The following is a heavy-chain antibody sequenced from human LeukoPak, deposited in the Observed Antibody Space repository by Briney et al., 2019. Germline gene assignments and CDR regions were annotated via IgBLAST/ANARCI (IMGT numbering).Heavy chain of an antibody. D-gene: IGHD5-18*01. V-gene: IGHV4-59*11. CDR2: IYYSGST. CDR1: GGSISSHY. CDR3: ARSPYSYGPYYYYGMDV. Sequence: KPSETLSLTCTVSGGSISSHYWSWIRQPPGKGLEWIGYIYYSGSTNYNPSLKSRVTISVDTSKDQFSLKLSSVTAADTAVYYCARSPYSYGPYYYYGMDVWGQGTTVTVSS. J-gene: IGHJ6*02.